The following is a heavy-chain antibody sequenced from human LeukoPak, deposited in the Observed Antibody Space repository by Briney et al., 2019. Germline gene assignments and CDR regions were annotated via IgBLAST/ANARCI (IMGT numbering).Heavy chain of an antibody. CDR3: AKHDYDSNFDY. D-gene: IGHD3-22*01. Sequence: GESLKISCKSSGYXFTSYWITWVRQMPGKGLEWMGRIDPSDSYTNYSPSFQGHVTISADKSISTAYLQWSCLKASDTAMYYCAKHDYDSNFDYWGQGTLVTVSS. CDR1: GYXFTSYW. CDR2: IDPSDSYT. J-gene: IGHJ4*02. V-gene: IGHV5-10-1*01.